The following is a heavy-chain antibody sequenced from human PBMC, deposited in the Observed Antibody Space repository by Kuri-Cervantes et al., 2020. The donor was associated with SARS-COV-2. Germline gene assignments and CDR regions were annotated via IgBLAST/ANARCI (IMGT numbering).Heavy chain of an antibody. CDR2: INHSGST. Sequence: SETLSLICAVYGGSFSGYYWSWIRQPPGKGLEWIGEINHSGSTNYNPSLKSRVTISVDTSKNQFSLKLSSVTAADTAVYYCARRGSSSWTHYYYYGMDVWGQGTTVTVSS. CDR1: GGSFSGYY. CDR3: ARRGSSSWTHYYYYGMDV. J-gene: IGHJ6*02. D-gene: IGHD2-2*01. V-gene: IGHV4-34*01.